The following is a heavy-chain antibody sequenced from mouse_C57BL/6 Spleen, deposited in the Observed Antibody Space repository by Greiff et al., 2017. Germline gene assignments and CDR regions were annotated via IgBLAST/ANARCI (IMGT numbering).Heavy chain of an antibody. CDR1: GYTFTSYW. V-gene: IGHV1-69*01. D-gene: IGHD1-1*01. CDR2: IDPSDSYT. CDR3: AGTQYYGSSYAMDD. Sequence: QVQLQQPGAELVMPGASVKLSCKASGYTFTSYWMHWVKQRPGQGLEWIGEIDPSDSYTNYNQKFKGKSTLTVDKSSSTAYMQLSSLTSEDSAVCYCAGTQYYGSSYAMDDWGQGTSVTVSS. J-gene: IGHJ4*01.